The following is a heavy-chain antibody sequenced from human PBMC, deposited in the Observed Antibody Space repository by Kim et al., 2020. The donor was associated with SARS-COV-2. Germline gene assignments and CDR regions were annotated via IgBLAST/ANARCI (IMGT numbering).Heavy chain of an antibody. CDR1: GFTFSSYG. D-gene: IGHD6-13*01. J-gene: IGHJ1*01. CDR3: TKDPYSCNRYFQH. V-gene: IGHV3-33*06. Sequence: GGSLRLSCAASGFTFSSYGMHWVRQAPGKGLEWVAVIWYDGSNKYYTDSVKGRFTISRDNSKNTLYLQMNSLRAEDTAVYYCTKDPYSCNRYFQHWGQGTLVTVSS. CDR2: IWYDGSNK.